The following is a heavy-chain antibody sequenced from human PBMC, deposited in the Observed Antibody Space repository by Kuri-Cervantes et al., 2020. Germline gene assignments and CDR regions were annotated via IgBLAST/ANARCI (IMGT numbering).Heavy chain of an antibody. J-gene: IGHJ4*02. D-gene: IGHD1-26*01. V-gene: IGHV3-7*03. CDR2: IKQDGSEK. CDR3: ARGSGSYPDY. Sequence: GESLKISCAASGFTFSSYWMSWVRQAPGKGLEWVANIKQDGSEKYYVDSVKGRFTISRDNAKNSLYLQMNSLRAEDTAVYYCARGSGSYPDYWGQGTLVTVSS. CDR1: GFTFSSYW.